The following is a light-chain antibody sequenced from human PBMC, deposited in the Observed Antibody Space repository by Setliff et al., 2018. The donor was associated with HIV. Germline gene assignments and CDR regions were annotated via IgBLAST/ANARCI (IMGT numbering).Light chain of an antibody. CDR1: QGINNY. CDR3: QQLNSYPLT. V-gene: IGKV1-9*01. Sequence: DIQLTQSPSFLSASVGDRITITCRASQGINNYLAWYQQRPGKAPNLLIYTASTLQSGVPSRFSGSASGTEFTLTISSLQPEDFATYFCQQLNSYPLTFGGGTKVDSK. J-gene: IGKJ4*01. CDR2: TAS.